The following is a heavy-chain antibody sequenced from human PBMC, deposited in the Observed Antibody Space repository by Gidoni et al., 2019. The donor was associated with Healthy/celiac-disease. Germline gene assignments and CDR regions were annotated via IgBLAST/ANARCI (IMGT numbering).Heavy chain of an antibody. V-gene: IGHV4-61*02. D-gene: IGHD3-10*01. CDR2: IYTSGST. Sequence: QVQLQESGPGLVKPSQTLSLTCTVSGGSISSGSYYWSWIRQPAGKGLEWIGRIYTSGSTNYNPSLKSRVTISVDTSKNQFSLKLSSVTAADTAVYYCARVPFSRVFYGSGSTRVGAFDIWGQGTMVTVSS. CDR3: ARVPFSRVFYGSGSTRVGAFDI. J-gene: IGHJ3*02. CDR1: GGSISSGSYY.